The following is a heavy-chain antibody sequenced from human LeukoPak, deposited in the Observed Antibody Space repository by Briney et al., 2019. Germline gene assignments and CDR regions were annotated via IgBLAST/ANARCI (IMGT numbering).Heavy chain of an antibody. CDR2: IYSGGST. CDR1: GFTVSNNY. D-gene: IGHD1-26*01. J-gene: IGHJ3*02. V-gene: IGHV3-53*01. Sequence: GGSLRLSCEASGFTVSNNYMSWVRPAPGKGLEWVSLIYSGGSTDYADSVKGRFTISRDNSKNTLYLQMNSLRAEDTAVYYCARGGDIVGTSRSAFDIWGQGTMVTVSS. CDR3: ARGGDIVGTSRSAFDI.